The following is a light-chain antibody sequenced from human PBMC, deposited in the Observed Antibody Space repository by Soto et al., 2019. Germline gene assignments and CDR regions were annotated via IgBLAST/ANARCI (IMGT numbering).Light chain of an antibody. CDR3: ASWADSLSGFVV. V-gene: IGLV1-47*01. CDR2: RNS. Sequence: QAVVTQPPSASGTPGQRVTISCSGSSSNIGSNYVFWYQQLPGTAPKVLMYRNSQRPSGVPDRFSGSKSGTSASLAISGLRSEDEADYYCASWADSLSGFVVFGGGTKLTVL. J-gene: IGLJ2*01. CDR1: SSNIGSNY.